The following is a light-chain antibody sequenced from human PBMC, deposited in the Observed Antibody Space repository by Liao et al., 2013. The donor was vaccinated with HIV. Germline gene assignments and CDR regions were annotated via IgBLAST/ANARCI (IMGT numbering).Light chain of an antibody. V-gene: IGLV3-25*03. CDR3: QSADSSGTCPV. CDR1: NIESHS. CDR2: KDS. Sequence: SYELTQPPSLSVAPGKTARISCGGDNIESHSVHWYQQKPGQAPVLVIYKDSERPSGIPERFSGSSSGTTVTLTISGVQAEDEADYYCQSADSSGTCPVFGGGTKLTVL. J-gene: IGLJ3*02.